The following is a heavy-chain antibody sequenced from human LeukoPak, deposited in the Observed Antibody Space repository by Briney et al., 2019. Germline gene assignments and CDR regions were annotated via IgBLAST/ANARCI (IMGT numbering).Heavy chain of an antibody. CDR1: GGSFSGYY. D-gene: IGHD2-21*02. Sequence: SETLSLTCAVYGGSFSGYYWSWIRQPPGKGLEWIGEINHSGSTNYNPSLKSRVTISVDTSKNQFSLKLSSVTAADTAVYYCARSHIVVVTAIRDDAFDIWGQGTMVTVSS. V-gene: IGHV4-34*01. CDR2: INHSGST. J-gene: IGHJ3*02. CDR3: ARSHIVVVTAIRDDAFDI.